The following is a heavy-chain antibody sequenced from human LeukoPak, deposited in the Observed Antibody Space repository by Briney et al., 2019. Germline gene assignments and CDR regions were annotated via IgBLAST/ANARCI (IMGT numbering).Heavy chain of an antibody. D-gene: IGHD6-19*01. CDR3: ARAPTYSSGWYGYYYYGMDV. J-gene: IGHJ6*02. CDR2: INHSGST. Sequence: SETLSLTCAVYGGSFSGYYWSWIRQAPGKGLEWIGEINHSGSTNYNPSLKSRVTISVDTSKNQFSLKLSSVTAADTAVYYCARAPTYSSGWYGYYYYGMDVWGQGTTVTVSS. V-gene: IGHV4-34*01. CDR1: GGSFSGYY.